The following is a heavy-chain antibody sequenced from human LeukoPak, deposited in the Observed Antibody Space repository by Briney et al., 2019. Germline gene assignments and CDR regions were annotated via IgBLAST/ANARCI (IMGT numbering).Heavy chain of an antibody. D-gene: IGHD5-18*01. CDR1: GYTFTNYA. Sequence: ASVKVSCKASGYTFTNYAIGWVRQAPGQGLEWMGWISPYNGNTNYAQKFQGRVTMTRDTSISTAYMELSRLRSDDTAVYYCASGERGYSYGSWGQGTLVTVSS. J-gene: IGHJ4*02. V-gene: IGHV1-18*01. CDR3: ASGERGYSYGS. CDR2: ISPYNGNT.